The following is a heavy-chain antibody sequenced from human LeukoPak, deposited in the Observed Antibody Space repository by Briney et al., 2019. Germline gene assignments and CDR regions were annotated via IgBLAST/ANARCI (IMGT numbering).Heavy chain of an antibody. CDR3: ATNPSITMIVVVMGDAFDI. V-gene: IGHV3-23*01. CDR2: ISGSGDST. Sequence: GGSLRLSCAASGFTFTNYAMSWVRQAHGKGLEWVSGISGSGDSTNYADSVKGRFTISRDNSKNTLYLQMNSLRAEDTAVYYCATNPSITMIVVVMGDAFDIWGQGTMVTVSS. CDR1: GFTFTNYA. D-gene: IGHD3-22*01. J-gene: IGHJ3*02.